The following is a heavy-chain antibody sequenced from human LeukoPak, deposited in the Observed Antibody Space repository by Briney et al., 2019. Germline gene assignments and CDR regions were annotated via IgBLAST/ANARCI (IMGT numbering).Heavy chain of an antibody. D-gene: IGHD4-17*01. J-gene: IGHJ4*02. V-gene: IGHV4-31*03. CDR3: ARTSEDTGYGDFDY. CDR1: GGSINTGGYY. Sequence: SQTLSLTCTVSGGSINTGGYYWSWIRQHPGKGLVWIGFIHYSGSTYYNPSLRSRVTMSVDTSENQFSLEVSSVTAADTAVYYCARTSEDTGYGDFDYWGQGTLVTVSS. CDR2: IHYSGST.